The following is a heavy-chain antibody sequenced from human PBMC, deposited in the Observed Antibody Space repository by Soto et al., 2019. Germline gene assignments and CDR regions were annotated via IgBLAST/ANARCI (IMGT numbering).Heavy chain of an antibody. J-gene: IGHJ4*02. Sequence: GESLKISCNASGYIFSNYWIGLVRQMPGKGLEWMAIINPGDSESRNSQSFQGQVTISADKSISTAYLQWNSLKASDTAMYYCARPSNNYVAHWGQGTLVTVSS. CDR3: ARPSNNYVAH. D-gene: IGHD4-4*01. V-gene: IGHV5-51*01. CDR2: INPGDSES. CDR1: GYIFSNYW.